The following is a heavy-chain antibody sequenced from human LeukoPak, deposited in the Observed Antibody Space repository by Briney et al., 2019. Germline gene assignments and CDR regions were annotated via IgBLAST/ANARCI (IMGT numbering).Heavy chain of an antibody. CDR2: ICSGGST. CDR1: GFTVSSNY. V-gene: IGHV3-66*01. D-gene: IGHD6-25*01. CDR3: ARAAATDLDY. Sequence: GGSLRLSCAASGFTVSSNYMSWVRQAPGKGLEWVSVICSGGSTYYADSVKGRFTISRDNSKNTLYLQMNSLRAEDTAVYYCARAAATDLDYWGQGTLVTVSS. J-gene: IGHJ4*02.